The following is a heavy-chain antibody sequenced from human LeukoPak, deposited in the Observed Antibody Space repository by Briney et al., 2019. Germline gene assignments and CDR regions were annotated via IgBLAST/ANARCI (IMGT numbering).Heavy chain of an antibody. CDR2: IYHSGST. Sequence: SETLSLTCAVSGGSISSSNWWSWVRQPPGKGLEWIGEIYHSGSTNYNPSLKSRVTISVDKSKNQFSLKLSSVTAADTAVYYCASWGGWYVGLDYWGQGTLVTVSS. CDR3: ASWGGWYVGLDY. V-gene: IGHV4-4*02. D-gene: IGHD6-19*01. CDR1: GGSISSSNW. J-gene: IGHJ4*02.